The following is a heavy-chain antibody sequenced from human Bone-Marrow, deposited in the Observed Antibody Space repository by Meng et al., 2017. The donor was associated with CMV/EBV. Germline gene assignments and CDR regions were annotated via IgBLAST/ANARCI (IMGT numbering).Heavy chain of an antibody. CDR1: GFTFSSYA. CDR3: ARDLDYGGNRAMGAFDI. Sequence: GGSLRLSCAASGFTFSSYAMHWVRQAPGKGLEWVAVISYDGSNKYYADSVKGRFTISRDNSKNSLYVQMNTLRAEDTAVYYCARDLDYGGNRAMGAFDIWGQGTMVTVSS. J-gene: IGHJ3*02. CDR2: ISYDGSNK. V-gene: IGHV3-30*04. D-gene: IGHD4-23*01.